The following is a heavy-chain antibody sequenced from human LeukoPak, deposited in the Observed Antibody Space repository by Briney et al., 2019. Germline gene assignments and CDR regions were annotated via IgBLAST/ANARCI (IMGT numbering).Heavy chain of an antibody. Sequence: GGSLRLSCSASGFTFSSYAMSWVRQAPGKGLEWVSLISGSGVRTYYADSVEGRFTISRDSSKSTLYLQMNSLRAEDTAVYYCAKGSEALASTARYYYFYMDVWGKGTTVTVSS. CDR2: ISGSGVRT. D-gene: IGHD4-17*01. V-gene: IGHV3-23*01. J-gene: IGHJ6*03. CDR3: AKGSEALASTARYYYFYMDV. CDR1: GFTFSSYA.